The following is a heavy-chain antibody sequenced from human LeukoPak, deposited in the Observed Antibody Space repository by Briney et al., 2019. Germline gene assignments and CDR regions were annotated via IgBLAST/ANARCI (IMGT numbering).Heavy chain of an antibody. CDR3: ARAKKYCSSTSCYAGGRFDT. J-gene: IGHJ5*02. Sequence: SETLSLTCAVSGGSISSSNWWSWVRQPPGKGLEWIGEIYHSGSTNYNPSLKSRVTISVDKSKNQFSLKLSSVTAADTAVYYCARAKKYCSSTSCYAGGRFDTWGQGTLVTVSS. V-gene: IGHV4-4*02. D-gene: IGHD2-2*01. CDR2: IYHSGST. CDR1: GGSISSSNW.